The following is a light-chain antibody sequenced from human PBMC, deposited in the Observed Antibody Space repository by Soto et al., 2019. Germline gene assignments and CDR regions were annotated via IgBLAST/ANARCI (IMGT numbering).Light chain of an antibody. J-gene: IGLJ1*01. CDR1: SSDVGSYNR. Sequence: QSVLTQPPSVSGSPGQSVTISCTGASSDVGSYNRVSWYQQFPATAPKLLIYEVSNRPSGVPDRFSGSKSGNTASLTISGLQAEDEADCYCSSYTSSSTYVFGTGTKVTVL. CDR2: EVS. CDR3: SSYTSSSTYV. V-gene: IGLV2-18*02.